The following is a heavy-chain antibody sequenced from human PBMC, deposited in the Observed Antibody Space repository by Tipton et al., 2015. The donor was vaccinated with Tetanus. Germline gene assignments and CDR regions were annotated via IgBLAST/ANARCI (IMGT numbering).Heavy chain of an antibody. CDR2: ISNDGSAT. Sequence: SLRLSCAASGFTFSSYWMHWVRQAPGKGLVWVARISNDGSATNYADSVKGRFTISRDNAKDTLYLQMNSLKIEDTAMYFCSSGYDFWGDFPPSWGQGTLVTVSS. CDR1: GFTFSSYW. CDR3: SSGYDFWGDFPPS. V-gene: IGHV3-74*01. D-gene: IGHD3-3*01. J-gene: IGHJ4*02.